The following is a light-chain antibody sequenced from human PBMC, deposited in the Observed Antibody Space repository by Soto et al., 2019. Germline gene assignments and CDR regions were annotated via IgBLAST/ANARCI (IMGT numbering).Light chain of an antibody. V-gene: IGKV3-20*01. Sequence: EIVLTQSPGTLSLSPGERATLSCRASQSVSSSYLAWYQQKPGQAPRLLIYGTSSRATGIPDRFSGSGSGTDFTLTISRLEPXXXXXXXXXXXXXXXLXTFGQGTRLEIK. CDR3: XXXXXXXLXT. J-gene: IGKJ5*01. CDR2: GTS. CDR1: QSVSSSY.